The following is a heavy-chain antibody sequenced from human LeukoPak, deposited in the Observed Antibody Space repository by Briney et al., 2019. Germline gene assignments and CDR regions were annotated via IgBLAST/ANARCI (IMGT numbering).Heavy chain of an antibody. J-gene: IGHJ4*02. D-gene: IGHD4-17*01. CDR3: AKGSTVTQYGWGVDH. V-gene: IGHV3-23*01. CDR2: ISGSGGST. CDR1: GLTFSSYA. Sequence: PGGSLGLSCAASGLTFSSYAMSWVRQAPGKGLEWVSGISGSGGSTYYADSVKGRFTISRDNSKNTLYMQMNSLRAEDTAVYYCAKGSTVTQYGWGVDHWGQGTLVTVSS.